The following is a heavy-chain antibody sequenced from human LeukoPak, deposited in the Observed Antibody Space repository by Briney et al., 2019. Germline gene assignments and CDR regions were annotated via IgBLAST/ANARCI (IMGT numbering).Heavy chain of an antibody. D-gene: IGHD1-1*01. CDR3: AKDGRGTFDY. CDR2: ISHDGSNK. J-gene: IGHJ4*02. V-gene: IGHV3-30*18. Sequence: GGSLRLSCAASGVIFSSYGMHWVRQAPGKGLEWAAVISHDGSNKYYADSVKGRFTISRDDSKNTLYLQMNSLRVEDTAVYYCAKDGRGTFDYWGQGTLVTVSS. CDR1: GVIFSSYG.